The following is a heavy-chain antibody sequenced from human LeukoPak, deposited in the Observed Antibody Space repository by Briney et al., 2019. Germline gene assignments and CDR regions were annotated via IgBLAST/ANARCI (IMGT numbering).Heavy chain of an antibody. CDR3: ARGISSIAARGRFDP. Sequence: PSETLSLTCAVYGGSFSGYYWSWIRQPPGKGLEWIGEINHSGSTNYNPSLKSRVTISVDTSKNQFSLKLSSVTAADTAVYYCARGISSIAARGRFDPWGQGTLVTVSS. CDR2: INHSGST. D-gene: IGHD6-6*01. V-gene: IGHV4-34*01. J-gene: IGHJ5*02. CDR1: GGSFSGYY.